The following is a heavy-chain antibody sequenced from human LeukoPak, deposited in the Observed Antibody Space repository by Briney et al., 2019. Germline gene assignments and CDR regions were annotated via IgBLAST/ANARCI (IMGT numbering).Heavy chain of an antibody. D-gene: IGHD3-22*01. J-gene: IGHJ4*02. CDR2: IYQSGST. CDR1: GGSISSSGYY. V-gene: IGHV4-39*07. Sequence: SETLSLTCTVSGGSISSSGYYWGWIRQPPGKGLEWIGEIYQSGSTNYNPSLKSRVIISVDKSKNQFSLNLSSVTAADTAVYYCARLTFYYDSSDFYSHYFDYWGQGTLVTVSS. CDR3: ARLTFYYDSSDFYSHYFDY.